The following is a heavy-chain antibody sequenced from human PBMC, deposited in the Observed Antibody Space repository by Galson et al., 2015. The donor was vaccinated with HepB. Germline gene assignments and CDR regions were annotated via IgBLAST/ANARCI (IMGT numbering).Heavy chain of an antibody. D-gene: IGHD3/OR15-3a*01. CDR1: GFSLSTSGVG. CDR3: AHSFYDFLTGYQTPKYFDP. J-gene: IGHJ5*02. V-gene: IGHV2-5*02. Sequence: PALVKPTQTLTLTCTFSGFSLSTSGVGVGWIRQPPGKALEWLALIYWDDDKRYSPSLKSRLTITKDTSKNQVVLTMTNTDPVDTATYYCAHSFYDFLTGYQTPKYFDPWGQGTLVTVSS. CDR2: IYWDDDK.